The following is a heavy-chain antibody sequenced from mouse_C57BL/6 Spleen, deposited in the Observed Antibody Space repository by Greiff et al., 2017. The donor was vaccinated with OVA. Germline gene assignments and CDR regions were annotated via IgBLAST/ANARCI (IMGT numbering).Heavy chain of an antibody. CDR1: GFTFSSYG. J-gene: IGHJ1*03. D-gene: IGHD1-1*01. CDR2: ISSGGSYT. Sequence: DVTLVESGGDLVKPGGSLKLSCAASGFTFSSYGMSWVRQTPDKRLEWVATISSGGSYTYYPASVTGRFTISRDNAKNTLYLQMSRLKSEDTAMYYCARQELYYGSSYRYFDVWGTGTTVTVSS. V-gene: IGHV5-6*02. CDR3: ARQELYYGSSYRYFDV.